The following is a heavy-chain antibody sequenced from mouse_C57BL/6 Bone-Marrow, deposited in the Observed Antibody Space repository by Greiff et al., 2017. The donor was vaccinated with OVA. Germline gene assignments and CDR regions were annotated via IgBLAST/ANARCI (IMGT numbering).Heavy chain of an antibody. Sequence: EVHLVESGGGLVKPGGSLKLSCAASGFTFSDYGMHWVRQAPEKGLEWVAYISSGSSTIYYAGTVKGRFTISRNNAKNTPFLQMTSLRSEDTAMYYCAREHWYFGYWGQGTTLTVSS. V-gene: IGHV5-17*01. CDR2: ISSGSSTI. CDR3: AREHWYFGY. CDR1: GFTFSDYG. J-gene: IGHJ2*01. D-gene: IGHD4-1*01.